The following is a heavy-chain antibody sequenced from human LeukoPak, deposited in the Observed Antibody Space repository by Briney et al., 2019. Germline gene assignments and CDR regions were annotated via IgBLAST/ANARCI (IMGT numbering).Heavy chain of an antibody. CDR2: IDPSDSYT. CDR1: GYSFTSYW. V-gene: IGHV5-10-1*01. D-gene: IGHD2-15*01. CDR3: ASSELGYCSGGSCSYFDY. J-gene: IGHJ4*02. Sequence: GESLRISCKGSGYSFTSYWISWVRQMPGKGLEWMGRIDPSDSYTNYSPSFQGHVTISADKSISTAYLQRSSLKASDTAMYYCASSELGYCSGGSCSYFDYWGQGTLVTVSS.